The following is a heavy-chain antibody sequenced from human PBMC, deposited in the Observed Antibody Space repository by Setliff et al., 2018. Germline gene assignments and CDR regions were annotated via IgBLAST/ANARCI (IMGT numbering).Heavy chain of an antibody. V-gene: IGHV4-39*07. Sequence: SETLSLTCTVSGGSISRSSYYWGWIRQPPGKGLEWIGSIYHSGSTNYNPSLKSRVTISVDTSKNQFSLKLSSVTAADTAVYYCARVSQYSSGWYYYYYGMDVWGQGTTVTVSS. CDR3: ARVSQYSSGWYYYYYGMDV. D-gene: IGHD6-19*01. CDR2: IYHSGST. CDR1: GGSISRSSYY. J-gene: IGHJ6*02.